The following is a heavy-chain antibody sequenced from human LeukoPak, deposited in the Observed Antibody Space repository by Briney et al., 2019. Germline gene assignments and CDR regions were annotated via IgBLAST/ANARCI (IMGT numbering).Heavy chain of an antibody. CDR2: IYTSGST. D-gene: IGHD3-22*01. CDR3: VRHAVGYYDSSGYPEYFQH. CDR1: GGSISSYY. V-gene: IGHV4-4*09. Sequence: PSETLSLTCTVSGGSISSYYWSWIRQPPGKGLEWIGYIYTSGSTNYNPSLKSRVTISVDTSKNQFSLKLSSVTAADTAVYYCVRHAVGYYDSSGYPEYFQHWGQGTLVTVSS. J-gene: IGHJ1*01.